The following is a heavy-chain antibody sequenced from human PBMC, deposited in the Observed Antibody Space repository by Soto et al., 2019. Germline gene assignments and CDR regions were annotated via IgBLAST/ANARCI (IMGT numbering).Heavy chain of an antibody. J-gene: IGHJ4*02. CDR3: ARLQNFVNWSFDH. CDR1: GGSFSGYY. D-gene: IGHD3-3*01. Sequence: PSETLSLTCAVYGGSFSGYYWSWIRQPPGKGLEWIGFIHHSGNTNYNPSLKSRVTMSVDTSKNQFSLKLTSVTATDTAVYYCARLQNFVNWSFDHWGQGALVTVSS. CDR2: IHHSGNT. V-gene: IGHV4-59*08.